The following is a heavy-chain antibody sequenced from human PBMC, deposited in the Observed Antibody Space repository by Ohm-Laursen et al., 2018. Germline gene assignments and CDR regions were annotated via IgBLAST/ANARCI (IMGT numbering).Heavy chain of an antibody. CDR2: IYSGGNA. CDR3: TTARAYYYGMDV. D-gene: IGHD2-21*02. J-gene: IGHJ6*02. Sequence: SLRLSCTASGFTVSSSYMSWVRQPPGKGLEWVSVIYSGGNADYADSVKGRFIISRDNSKNTLNLQMNSLRAEDTAVYYCTTARAYYYGMDVWGQGTTITVSS. CDR1: GFTVSSSY. V-gene: IGHV3-53*01.